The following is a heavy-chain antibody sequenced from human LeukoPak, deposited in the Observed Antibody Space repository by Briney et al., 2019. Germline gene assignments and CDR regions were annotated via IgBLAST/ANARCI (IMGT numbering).Heavy chain of an antibody. V-gene: IGHV3-11*01. J-gene: IGHJ4*02. Sequence: GGPLRLSCAASRFILSDYHMSWIRQATGKRLHSPPYIRPGGAMTPFSAYVQDRFTISRANARNSLSLQMNSLTAEDTAAYYCAGGPHIAVAGPGGYFDYWGQGTLVTVSS. CDR3: AGGPHIAVAGPGGYFDY. D-gene: IGHD6-19*01. CDR1: RFILSDYH. CDR2: IRPGGAMT.